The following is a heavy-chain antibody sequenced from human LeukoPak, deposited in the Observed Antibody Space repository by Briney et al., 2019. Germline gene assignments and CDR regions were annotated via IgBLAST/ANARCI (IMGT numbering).Heavy chain of an antibody. CDR2: MNPNSGNT. Sequence: ASVTVSCTASDYTFTIYDMNWVRQATGQGLEWMGWMNPNSGNTGYAQKFQGRVTITKNTSITTAYMELSSLRSEDTAVYYCARALSWTTESYYYMDVWGKGTTVTVSS. CDR3: ARALSWTTESYYYMDV. CDR1: DYTFTIYD. D-gene: IGHD3/OR15-3a*01. J-gene: IGHJ6*03. V-gene: IGHV1-8*01.